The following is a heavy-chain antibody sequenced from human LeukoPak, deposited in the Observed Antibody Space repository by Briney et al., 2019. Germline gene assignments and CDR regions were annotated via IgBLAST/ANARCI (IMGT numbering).Heavy chain of an antibody. CDR3: ARSMVGLDYYGSGSYYNVDY. V-gene: IGHV6-1*01. J-gene: IGHJ4*02. CDR2: TYYRSKWYN. D-gene: IGHD3-10*01. Sequence: SQTLSLSCAISGDSVSSNSAAWNWIRQSPSRGLEWLGRTYYRSKWYNDYAVSVKSRITINPDTSKNQFSLQLNSVTPEDTAVYYCARSMVGLDYYGSGSYYNVDYWGQGTLVTVSS. CDR1: GDSVSSNSAA.